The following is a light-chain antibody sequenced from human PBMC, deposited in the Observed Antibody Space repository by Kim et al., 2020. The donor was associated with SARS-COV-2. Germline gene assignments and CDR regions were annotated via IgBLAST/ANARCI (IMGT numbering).Light chain of an antibody. J-gene: IGLJ1*01. CDR1: SSDVGGFNY. CDR2: DVN. CDR3: SSFTSGDTFV. Sequence: QSALTQPASVSGSPGQSITISCTGTSSDVGGFNYVSWYQQHPGKAPKLIIYDVNRRPSGVFDRFSGSKSGDTASLTISGLQGEDEGDYYCSSFTSGDTFVFGTGTKVTVL. V-gene: IGLV2-14*03.